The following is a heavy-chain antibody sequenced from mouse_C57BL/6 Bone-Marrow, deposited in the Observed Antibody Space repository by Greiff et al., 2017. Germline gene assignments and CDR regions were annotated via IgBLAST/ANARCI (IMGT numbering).Heavy chain of an antibody. Sequence: EVKLVESEGGLVQPGSSMKLSCTASGFTFSDYYMAWVRQVPEKGLEWVANINYDGSSTYYLDSLKSRFIISRDNAKNILYLQMSSLKSEDTATYYCARDEDGYAFAYWGQETLVTVSA. CDR1: GFTFSDYY. D-gene: IGHD2-2*01. CDR2: INYDGSST. V-gene: IGHV5-16*01. CDR3: ARDEDGYAFAY. J-gene: IGHJ3*01.